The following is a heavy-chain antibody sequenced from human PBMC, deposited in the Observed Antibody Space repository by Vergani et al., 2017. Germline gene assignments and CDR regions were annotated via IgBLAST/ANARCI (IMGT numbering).Heavy chain of an antibody. Sequence: EVQLVESGGDLVQPGRSLRLSCTASGFTFGYYAMDWFRQAPGQGLEWVGGIRSKAYGQATIYAASGKGRFTISRGDSKSIAYLQMNNLQTEDTAMYYCVRDQVTMLRGSDALDIWGQGTMVTVSS. D-gene: IGHD3-10*01. CDR3: VRDQVTMLRGSDALDI. CDR2: IRSKAYGQAT. V-gene: IGHV3-49*03. J-gene: IGHJ3*02. CDR1: GFTFGYYA.